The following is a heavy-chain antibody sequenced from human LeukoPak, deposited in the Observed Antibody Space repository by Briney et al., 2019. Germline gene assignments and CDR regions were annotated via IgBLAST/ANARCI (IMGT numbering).Heavy chain of an antibody. Sequence: GGSLRLSCAASRFTFSNAWMSWVRQAPGKGLEWVSGISWNSGSIGYADSVKGRFTISRDNAKNSLYLQMNSLRAEDMALYYCAKDNYYDSSGEFDYWGQGTLVTVSS. J-gene: IGHJ4*02. V-gene: IGHV3-9*03. CDR2: ISWNSGSI. CDR3: AKDNYYDSSGEFDY. D-gene: IGHD3-22*01. CDR1: RFTFSNAW.